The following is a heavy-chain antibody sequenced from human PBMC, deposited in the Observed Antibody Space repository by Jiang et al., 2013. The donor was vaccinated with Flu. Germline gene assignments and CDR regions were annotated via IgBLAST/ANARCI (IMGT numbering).Heavy chain of an antibody. D-gene: IGHD3-10*01. V-gene: IGHV6-1*01. CDR2: TYYRSKWYN. J-gene: IGHJ6*02. CDR3: ARGDYFGSGSYVGSDNDYYYYGMDV. CDR1: GDSVSSNSAA. Sequence: AISGDSVSSNSAAWNWFRQSPSGGLEWLGRTYYRSKWYNDYALFVKSRITINADTSKNQFSLHLNSVTPEDTAVYYCARGDYFGSGSYVGSDNDYYYYGMDVWGLGTTVTVSS.